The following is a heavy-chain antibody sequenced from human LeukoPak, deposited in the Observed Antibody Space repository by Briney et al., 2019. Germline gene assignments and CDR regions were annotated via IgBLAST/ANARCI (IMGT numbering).Heavy chain of an antibody. Sequence: ASVKVSCKASGYAFASYGISWVRQAPGQGLEWMGWISAYNGNTNYAQKFQDRVTMTTDTSTRTAYMALRSLKFDDTAVYYCARVGRASGSLGYGMDVWGLGTTVTVSS. J-gene: IGHJ6*02. CDR2: ISAYNGNT. CDR1: GYAFASYG. D-gene: IGHD3-10*01. V-gene: IGHV1-18*01. CDR3: ARVGRASGSLGYGMDV.